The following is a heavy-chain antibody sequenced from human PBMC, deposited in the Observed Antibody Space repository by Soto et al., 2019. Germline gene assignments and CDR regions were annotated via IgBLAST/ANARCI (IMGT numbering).Heavy chain of an antibody. Sequence: PSETLSLTCTVSGGSMSSYYWSWIRQSPGKGLQYIGYIYYSESTNYNPSLKSRVTISVDTSRNQFSLTLSSVTAADTAVYYCARERQWEPLPYWGQGTTVTVSS. CDR3: ARERQWEPLPY. CDR2: IYYSEST. CDR1: GGSMSSYY. V-gene: IGHV4-59*12. J-gene: IGHJ6*02. D-gene: IGHD1-26*01.